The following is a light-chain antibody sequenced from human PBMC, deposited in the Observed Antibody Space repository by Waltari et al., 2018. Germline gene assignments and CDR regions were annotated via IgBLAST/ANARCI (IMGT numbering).Light chain of an antibody. CDR1: QSVSSN. Sequence: EIVMTQSPATLSVSPGERATISCRASQSVSSNLAWYQQKPGQAPRLLIYGASTRATGIPARFSGSGSGTEFTLTINSLQSEDFAVYYCQQYNNWPRGTFGQGTKVEIK. V-gene: IGKV3-15*01. CDR2: GAS. CDR3: QQYNNWPRGT. J-gene: IGKJ1*01.